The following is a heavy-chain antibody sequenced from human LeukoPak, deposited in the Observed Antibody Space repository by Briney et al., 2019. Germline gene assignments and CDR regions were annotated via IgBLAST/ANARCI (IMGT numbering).Heavy chain of an antibody. CDR3: ARGSSIFGVVMSYFDY. J-gene: IGHJ4*02. Sequence: SETLSLTCAVYGGSFSGYYWSWIRQPPGKGLEWIGEINHSGSTNYNPSLKSRVTISVDTSKNQFSLKLSSVTAADTAVYYCARGSSIFGVVMSYFDYWGQGTLVTVSS. D-gene: IGHD3-3*01. V-gene: IGHV4-34*01. CDR1: GGSFSGYY. CDR2: INHSGST.